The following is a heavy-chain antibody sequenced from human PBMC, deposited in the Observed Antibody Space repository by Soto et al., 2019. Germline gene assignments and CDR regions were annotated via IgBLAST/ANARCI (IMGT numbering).Heavy chain of an antibody. J-gene: IGHJ4*02. V-gene: IGHV4-59*01. CDR2: IYYSGST. CDR1: GGSISSYY. CDR3: ARAWGSGSYPLLVDY. Sequence: SETLSLTCTVSGGSISSYYWSWIRQPPGKGLEWIGYIYYSGSTNYNPSLKSRVTISVDTSKNQFSLKLSSVTAADTAVYYCARAWGSGSYPLLVDYWGQGTLVTVS. D-gene: IGHD1-26*01.